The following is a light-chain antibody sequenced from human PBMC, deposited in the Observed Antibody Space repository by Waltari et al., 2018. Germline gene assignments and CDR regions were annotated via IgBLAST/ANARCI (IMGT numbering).Light chain of an antibody. CDR1: QSIVVW. CDR3: LQYNSYPWT. V-gene: IGKV1-5*03. J-gene: IGKJ1*01. Sequence: DIHVTQSPSTLSASVGDRVTIACRASQSIVVWLAWYQQKPGKAPRLLIYQASCLESGVPSRFSGSASGTAFTLTISSLQADDFATYYCLQYNSYPWTFGQGTTVEIK. CDR2: QAS.